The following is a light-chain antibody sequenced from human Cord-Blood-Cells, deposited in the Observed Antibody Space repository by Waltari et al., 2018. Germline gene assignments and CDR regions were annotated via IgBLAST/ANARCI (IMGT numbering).Light chain of an antibody. CDR1: QSVLYSSNNKNY. CDR2: WAS. J-gene: IGKJ2*01. V-gene: IGKV4-1*01. CDR3: QQYYSTPYT. Sequence: LAVSLGERATINCKSSQSVLYSSNNKNYLAWYQQKPGQPPKLLIYWASTRESGVPDRFSGSGSGTDFTLTISSLQAEDVAVYYCQQYYSTPYTFGQGTKLEIK.